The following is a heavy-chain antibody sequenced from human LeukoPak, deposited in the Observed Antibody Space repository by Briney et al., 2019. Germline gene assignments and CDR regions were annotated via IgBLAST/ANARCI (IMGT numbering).Heavy chain of an antibody. V-gene: IGHV3-21*01. CDR3: ARASGGISGYDLYYFDY. J-gene: IGHJ4*02. Sequence: PGGSLRLSCAASGFTFSSYSMNWVRQAPGKGLEWVSSISSSSSYIYYADSVKGRFTISRDNAKSSLFLQMNSLRAEDTAVYYCARASGGISGYDLYYFDYWGQGILVTVSS. D-gene: IGHD5-12*01. CDR2: ISSSSSYI. CDR1: GFTFSSYS.